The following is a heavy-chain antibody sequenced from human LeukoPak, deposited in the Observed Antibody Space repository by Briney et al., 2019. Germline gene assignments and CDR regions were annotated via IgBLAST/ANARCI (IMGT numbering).Heavy chain of an antibody. J-gene: IGHJ6*02. CDR1: GGSISSGSYY. CDR3: ARNTYYDFWSGYIYYYGMDV. D-gene: IGHD3-3*01. Sequence: PSETLSLTCTVSGGSISSGSYYWSWIRQPPGKGLEWIGYIYYSGSTNYNPSLKSRVTISVDTSKNQFSLKLSSVTAADTAGYYCARNTYYDFWSGYIYYYGMDVWGQGTTVTVSS. V-gene: IGHV4-61*01. CDR2: IYYSGST.